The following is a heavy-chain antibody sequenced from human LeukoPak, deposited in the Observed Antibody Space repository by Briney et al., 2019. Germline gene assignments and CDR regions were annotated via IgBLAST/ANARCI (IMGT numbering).Heavy chain of an antibody. CDR3: ARVGDSGSYYFDY. Sequence: SVKVSCKASGGTFSSYAISWVRQAPGQGLEWMGRIIPILGIASYAQKFQGRVTITADKSTSTAYMELSSLRSEDTAVYYCARVGDSGSYYFDYWGQGSLVTVSS. CDR2: IIPILGIA. CDR1: GGTFSSYA. V-gene: IGHV1-69*04. J-gene: IGHJ4*02. D-gene: IGHD1-26*01.